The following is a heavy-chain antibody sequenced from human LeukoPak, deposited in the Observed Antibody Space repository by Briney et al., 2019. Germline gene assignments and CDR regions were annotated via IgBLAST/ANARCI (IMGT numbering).Heavy chain of an antibody. Sequence: SETLCLTCTVSGGSISTHYWSWIRQPPGMGLAWIWYIYYGGSTNYNPSLKSRVTISVDTSKKQFSLKLSSVTAADTAVYYCARHFRPVQLRGLNWFDPWGQGTLVTVSS. CDR1: GGSISTHY. J-gene: IGHJ5*02. V-gene: IGHV4-59*08. D-gene: IGHD4-17*01. CDR3: ARHFRPVQLRGLNWFDP. CDR2: IYYGGST.